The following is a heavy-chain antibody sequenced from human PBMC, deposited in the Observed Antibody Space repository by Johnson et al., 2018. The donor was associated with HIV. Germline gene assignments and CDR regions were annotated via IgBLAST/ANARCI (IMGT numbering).Heavy chain of an antibody. J-gene: IGHJ3*01. D-gene: IGHD1-26*01. Sequence: VQLVESGGGVLRPGASLRLSCEGFGFIFDDYGLNWVRQGPGKGLAWVSGINWNGGNTGYADSVKGRCTISRDNDKSSVYMQMNNLRAEDTAFYYCARRDSGSLSFDLWGQGTMVTVSS. CDR1: GFIFDDYG. CDR3: ARRDSGSLSFDL. CDR2: INWNGGNT. V-gene: IGHV3-20*04.